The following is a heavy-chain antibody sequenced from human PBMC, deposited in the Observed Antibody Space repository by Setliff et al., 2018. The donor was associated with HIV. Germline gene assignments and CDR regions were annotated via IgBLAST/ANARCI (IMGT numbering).Heavy chain of an antibody. D-gene: IGHD2-15*01. CDR2: VYHSGIT. V-gene: IGHV4-59*03. J-gene: IGHJ4*02. Sequence: SETLSLTCSVSGDSISRYYWSWIRQSPARGLEWIGYVYHSGITNFNPSLKSRVTMSLDTSRSQLSLNLRSVTAADTGAYYCARVALLNDHILTAPEYVDIWGQGTQVTVSS. CDR1: GDSISRYY. CDR3: ARVALLNDHILTAPEYVDI.